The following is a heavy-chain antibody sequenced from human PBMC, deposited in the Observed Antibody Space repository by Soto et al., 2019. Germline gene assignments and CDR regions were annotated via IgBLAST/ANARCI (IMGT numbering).Heavy chain of an antibody. CDR3: ARVTPPARDYDFWHGYYIHDY. CDR2: IYYSGST. J-gene: IGHJ4*02. CDR1: GGSITSGDYY. Sequence: QVQLQESGPGLVKPSQTLSLTCTVSGGSITSGDYYWSWIRQPPGKGLEWIGYIYYSGSTYYNPSLMSRVTISVDMSKNKFSLKLRFVTAADTAVYYCARVTPPARDYDFWHGYYIHDYWGQGTLVTVSS. V-gene: IGHV4-30-4*01. D-gene: IGHD3-3*01.